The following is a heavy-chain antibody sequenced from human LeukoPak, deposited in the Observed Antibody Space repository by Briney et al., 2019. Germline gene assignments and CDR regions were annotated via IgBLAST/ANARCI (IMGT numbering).Heavy chain of an antibody. V-gene: IGHV1-24*01. D-gene: IGHD4-11*01. J-gene: IGHJ4*02. CDR1: GHTLSELT. CDR3: ATEMTSVVPDY. Sequence: ASVKVSCKVSGHTLSELTMHWVRQAPGKGLEWMGGFDPENDERIYARKFRGRLTMTEDTSTDTAYMELSSLRSEDTAVYFCATEMTSVVPDYWGQGTLVTVSP. CDR2: FDPENDER.